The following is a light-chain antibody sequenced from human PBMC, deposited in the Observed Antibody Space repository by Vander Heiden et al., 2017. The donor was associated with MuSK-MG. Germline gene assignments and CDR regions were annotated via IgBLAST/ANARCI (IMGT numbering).Light chain of an antibody. Sequence: DIQMTQSPSSLSASVGDRVTITWRASQSISNSLNWYQQKPGKAPKVLIYAASRLQSGVPLRFSGSGSGTDFTLTISSLQPEDFATYYCQQSYTTPPITFGQGTRLEIK. V-gene: IGKV1-39*01. CDR2: AAS. CDR3: QQSYTTPPIT. CDR1: QSISNS. J-gene: IGKJ5*01.